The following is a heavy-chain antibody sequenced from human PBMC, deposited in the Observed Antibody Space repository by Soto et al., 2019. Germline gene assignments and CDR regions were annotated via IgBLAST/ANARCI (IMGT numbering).Heavy chain of an antibody. D-gene: IGHD3-9*01. CDR3: ARGPFEPSMNGDILTGYSAFDI. J-gene: IGHJ3*02. V-gene: IGHV1-69*01. CDR1: GGTFSSYA. CDR2: IIPIFGTA. Sequence: QVQLVQSGAEVKKPGSSVKVSCKASGGTFSSYAISWVRQAPGQGLEWMGGIIPIFGTANYAQKFQGRVTITADESTSTAYMELSSLRSEDTAVYYCARGPFEPSMNGDILTGYSAFDIWGQGTMVTVSS.